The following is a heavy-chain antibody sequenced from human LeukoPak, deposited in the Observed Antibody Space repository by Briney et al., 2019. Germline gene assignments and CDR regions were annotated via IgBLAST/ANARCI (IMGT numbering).Heavy chain of an antibody. CDR2: IYYSGST. V-gene: IGHV4-39*07. CDR3: ARESHYFDY. CDR1: GGSISSSSYY. J-gene: IGHJ4*02. Sequence: SETLSLTCTVSGGSISSSSYYWGWIRQPPGKGLEWIGSIYYSGSTNYNPSLKSRVTISVDTSKNQFSLKLSSVTAADTAVYYCARESHYFDYWGQGTLVTVSS.